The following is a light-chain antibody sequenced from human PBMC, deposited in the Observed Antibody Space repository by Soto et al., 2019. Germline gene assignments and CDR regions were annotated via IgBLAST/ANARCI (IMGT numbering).Light chain of an antibody. J-gene: IGLJ3*02. CDR3: SSHAGDYNLV. CDR2: EVN. Sequence: QSALTQPPSASGSLGQSVTISCTGSSSDVGGYNYVSWYQQHPGKIPKLIIYEVNQRPSGVPGRFSGSKSGNTASLIVSGLQAEDEADYYCSSHAGDYNLVFGGGTKVTVL. CDR1: SSDVGGYNY. V-gene: IGLV2-8*01.